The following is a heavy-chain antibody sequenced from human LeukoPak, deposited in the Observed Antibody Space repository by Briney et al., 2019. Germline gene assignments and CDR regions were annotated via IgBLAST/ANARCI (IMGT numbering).Heavy chain of an antibody. Sequence: SVKVSCKASGGTFSSYAISWVRQAPGQGLEWMGRIIPIFGTANYAQKFQGRVTITTDESTSTAYMELSSLRSEGTAVYYCARERDYWSEAWFDPWGQGTLVTVSS. V-gene: IGHV1-69*05. CDR2: IIPIFGTA. CDR3: ARERDYWSEAWFDP. CDR1: GGTFSSYA. D-gene: IGHD1-1*01. J-gene: IGHJ5*02.